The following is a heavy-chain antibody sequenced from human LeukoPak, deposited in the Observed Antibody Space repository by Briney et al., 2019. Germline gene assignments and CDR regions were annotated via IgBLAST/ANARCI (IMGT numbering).Heavy chain of an antibody. CDR2: ISAYNGNT. Sequence: ASVKVSCKASGYTFTSYGISWVRQAPGQGLEWMGWISAYNGNTNYAQKFQGRVTMTRDTSTSTVYMELSSLRSEDTAVYYCARSSDAYNWNYPNAFDIWGQGTMVTVSS. CDR3: ARSSDAYNWNYPNAFDI. CDR1: GYTFTSYG. J-gene: IGHJ3*02. V-gene: IGHV1-18*01. D-gene: IGHD1-7*01.